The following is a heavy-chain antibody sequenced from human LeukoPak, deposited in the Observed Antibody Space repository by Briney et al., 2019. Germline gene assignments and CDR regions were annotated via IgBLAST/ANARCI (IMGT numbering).Heavy chain of an antibody. V-gene: IGHV4-30-2*01. J-gene: IGHJ4*02. CDR1: GVSISSGGYS. Sequence: SETLSLTCAVSGVSISSGGYSWSWIRQPPGKGLEWIGYIYHSGSTYYNPSLKSRVTISVDRSKNQFSLKLSSVTAADTAVYYCASGQEVCGGDCYSAFDYWGQGTLVTVSS. D-gene: IGHD2-21*02. CDR3: ASGQEVCGGDCYSAFDY. CDR2: IYHSGST.